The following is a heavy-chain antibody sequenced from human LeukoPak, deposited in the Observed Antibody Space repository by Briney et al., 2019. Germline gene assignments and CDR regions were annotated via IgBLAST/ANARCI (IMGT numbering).Heavy chain of an antibody. CDR1: GFTFSSYS. D-gene: IGHD3-22*01. Sequence: GGSLRLSCAASGFTFSSYSMNWVRQAPGKGLEWVSSISSSSSYIYYADSVKGRFTISRDNAKNSLYLQMNSLRAEDTAVYYCARDLMAYDSSQGAFDIWGQGTMVTVSS. V-gene: IGHV3-21*01. CDR3: ARDLMAYDSSQGAFDI. CDR2: ISSSSSYI. J-gene: IGHJ3*02.